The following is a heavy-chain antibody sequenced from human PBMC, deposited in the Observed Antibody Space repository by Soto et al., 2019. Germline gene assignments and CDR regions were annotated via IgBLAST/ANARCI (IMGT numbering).Heavy chain of an antibody. Sequence: EVQLLESGGGLVQPGGSLRLSCAASGFTFSSYAMSWVRQAPGKGLEWVSAISGSGGSTYYADSVKGRFTISRDNSKKTLYLQMNSRRAEDTAVYYCATARGPMVRGVPSYYCYGMDVWGQGTTVTVCS. V-gene: IGHV3-23*01. CDR1: GFTFSSYA. D-gene: IGHD3-10*01. CDR3: ATARGPMVRGVPSYYCYGMDV. J-gene: IGHJ6*02. CDR2: ISGSGGST.